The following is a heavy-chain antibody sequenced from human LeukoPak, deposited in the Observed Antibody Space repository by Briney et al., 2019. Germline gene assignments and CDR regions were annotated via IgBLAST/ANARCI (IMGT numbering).Heavy chain of an antibody. CDR2: INPNSGDT. D-gene: IGHD3-9*01. J-gene: IGHJ4*02. Sequence: ASVKVSCKASGYIFTGYYMHWVRQAPGQGLEWMGWINPNSGDTNYAQKFQGRVTMTRDTSISTAYMELRSLRSDDTAVYYCARDFGLRYFDWLLYGGYFDYWGQGTLVAVSS. CDR1: GYIFTGYY. V-gene: IGHV1-2*02. CDR3: ARDFGLRYFDWLLYGGYFDY.